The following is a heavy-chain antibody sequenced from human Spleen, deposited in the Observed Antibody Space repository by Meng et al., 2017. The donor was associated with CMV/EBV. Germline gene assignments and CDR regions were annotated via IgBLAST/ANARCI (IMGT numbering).Heavy chain of an antibody. CDR2: ISAYNGNT. Sequence: ASVKVSCKASGYTFTSYGISWVRQAPGQGLEWMGWISAYNGNTNYAQKLQGRVTMTTDTSTRTAYMELRSMRSDDTAVYYCARAGVLRFLEWPSGGMDVWGQGTTVTVSS. CDR3: ARAGVLRFLEWPSGGMDV. V-gene: IGHV1-18*01. D-gene: IGHD3-3*01. CDR1: GYTFTSYG. J-gene: IGHJ6*02.